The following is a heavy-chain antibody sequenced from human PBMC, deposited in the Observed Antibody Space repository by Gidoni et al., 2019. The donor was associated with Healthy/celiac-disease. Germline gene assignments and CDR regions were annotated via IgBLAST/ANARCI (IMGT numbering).Heavy chain of an antibody. CDR2: IKQDGSEK. CDR3: ARDGYYDFWSGYYTDY. V-gene: IGHV3-7*03. J-gene: IGHJ4*02. CDR1: GFTFRSYW. D-gene: IGHD3-3*01. Sequence: EVQLVESGGGLVQPGGSLRLSCAASGFTFRSYWMSWVRQAPGKGLEWVANIKQDGSEKYYVDSVKGRFTISRDNAKNSLYLQMNSLRAEDTAVYYCARDGYYDFWSGYYTDYWGQGTLVTVSS.